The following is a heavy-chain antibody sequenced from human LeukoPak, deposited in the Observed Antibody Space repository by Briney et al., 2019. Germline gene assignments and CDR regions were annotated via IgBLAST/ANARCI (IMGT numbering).Heavy chain of an antibody. J-gene: IGHJ6*02. D-gene: IGHD3-3*01. V-gene: IGHV1-69*13. Sequence: ASVKVSCKASGGTFSSYAISWVRQAPGQGLEWMGGIIPIFGTANYAQKFQGRVTITADESTSTAYMELSSLRSEDTAVYYCARDRDNYDFWSGYLGGGDYYYGMDVWGQGTTVTVSS. CDR3: ARDRDNYDFWSGYLGGGDYYYGMDV. CDR2: IIPIFGTA. CDR1: GGTFSSYA.